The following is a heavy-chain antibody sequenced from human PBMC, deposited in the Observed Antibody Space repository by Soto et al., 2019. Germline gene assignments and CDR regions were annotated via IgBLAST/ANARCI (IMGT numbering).Heavy chain of an antibody. J-gene: IGHJ5*02. CDR2: IYYSERTSYNSGST. CDR1: GDSMTSSSYY. Sequence: SETLSLTCTVSGDSMTSSSYYWGWIRQPPGKGLEWIGSIYYSERTSYNSGSTYYSPSHKSRVTISGDTSKSQFSLKLSSVTAADTAVYYCARHTRNQFDPWGQGTLVTVSS. V-gene: IGHV4-39*01. CDR3: ARHTRNQFDP.